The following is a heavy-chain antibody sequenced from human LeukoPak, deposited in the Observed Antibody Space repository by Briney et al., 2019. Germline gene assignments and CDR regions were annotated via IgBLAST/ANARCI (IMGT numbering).Heavy chain of an antibody. J-gene: IGHJ3*02. D-gene: IGHD3-22*01. Sequence: SETLSLTCTVSGGSISSGDYYWSWIRQPPGKGLEWIGIIYSSGNTYYNPSLKSRVTISVDTSKNQFSLNLSSATAADTAVYYCARGDYYDSTDYYYKAFDIWGQGTMVIVSS. CDR2: IYSSGNT. CDR1: GGSISSGDYY. CDR3: ARGDYYDSTDYYYKAFDI. V-gene: IGHV4-39*07.